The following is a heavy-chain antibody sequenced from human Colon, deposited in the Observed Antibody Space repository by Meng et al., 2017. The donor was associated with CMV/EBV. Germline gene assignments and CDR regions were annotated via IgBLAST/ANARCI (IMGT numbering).Heavy chain of an antibody. CDR2: IRHSGSTSY. CDR3: AGGSYQAWELLHY. Sequence: QVRLKQVGPGLLKPSETLSLTCAVYGGSFSEYYWSWNRHPPGRGLEWIGEIRHSGSTSYSYNSSLKSRVTISIDTSKNQFSLELTSVTAADTAVYYCAGGSYQAWELLHYWGQGTLVTVSS. D-gene: IGHD1-26*01. CDR1: GGSFSEYY. V-gene: IGHV4-34*01. J-gene: IGHJ4*02.